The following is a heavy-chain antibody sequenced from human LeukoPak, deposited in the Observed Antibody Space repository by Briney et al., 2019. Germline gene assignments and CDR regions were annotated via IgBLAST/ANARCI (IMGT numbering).Heavy chain of an antibody. Sequence: GGSLRLSCAASGFTFSNACMSWVRQAAGKGLEWVGHIKGKTDGGTTDYAAPVQGRFTISRDDSKNTLFLQMNSLKTEDTAVYYCTTGTWIQLWLADYWGQGTLVRVSS. J-gene: IGHJ4*02. CDR3: TTGTWIQLWLADY. D-gene: IGHD5-18*01. CDR2: IKGKTDGGTT. V-gene: IGHV3-15*01. CDR1: GFTFSNAC.